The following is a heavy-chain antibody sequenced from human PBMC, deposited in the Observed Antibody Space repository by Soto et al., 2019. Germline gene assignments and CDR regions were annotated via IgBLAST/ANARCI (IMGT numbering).Heavy chain of an antibody. J-gene: IGHJ4*02. CDR1: GFTFSSYA. Sequence: GGSLRLSCAASGFTFSSYAMSWVRQAPGKGLEWVSAISGSGGSTYYADSVKGRFTISRDNSKNTLYLQMNSLRAEDTAVYYCAKVPLTGYYLEGPAGLYFDYWGQGTLVTVSS. V-gene: IGHV3-23*01. CDR2: ISGSGGST. D-gene: IGHD3-9*01. CDR3: AKVPLTGYYLEGPAGLYFDY.